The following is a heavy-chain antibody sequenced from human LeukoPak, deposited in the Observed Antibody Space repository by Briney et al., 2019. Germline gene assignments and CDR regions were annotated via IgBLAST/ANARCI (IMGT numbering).Heavy chain of an antibody. CDR1: GFTFGSYG. CDR3: ARDLWGTSGYRFDY. D-gene: IGHD3-22*01. CDR2: ISSGSRSI. Sequence: GGSLRLSCGVSGFTFGSYGMNWLRQAPGKGLGWVSFISSGSRSIYYADSVKGRFTISRDNAKTSLFLQMDSLRDEDTAVYYCARDLWGTSGYRFDYWGQGTLVTVSS. V-gene: IGHV3-21*01. J-gene: IGHJ4*02.